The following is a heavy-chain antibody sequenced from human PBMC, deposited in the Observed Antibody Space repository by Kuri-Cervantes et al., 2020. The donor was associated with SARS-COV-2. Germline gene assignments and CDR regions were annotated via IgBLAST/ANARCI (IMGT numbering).Heavy chain of an antibody. Sequence: ETLSLTCAASGFTFSSYWMSWVRQAPGKGLEWVANIKQDGSERYYVDSVKGRFTISRDNAKNSLYLQMNSLRAEDTAVYYCARDTVYSSSSGGMDVWGQGTTVTVSS. CDR1: GFTFSSYW. J-gene: IGHJ6*02. CDR2: IKQDGSER. D-gene: IGHD6-6*01. CDR3: ARDTVYSSSSGGMDV. V-gene: IGHV3-7*01.